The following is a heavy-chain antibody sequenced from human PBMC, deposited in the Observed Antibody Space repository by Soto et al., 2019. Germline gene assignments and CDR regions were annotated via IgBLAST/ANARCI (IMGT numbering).Heavy chain of an antibody. V-gene: IGHV3-23*01. CDR3: AKGRSYGAIRDNYYYYYGMDV. J-gene: IGHJ6*02. CDR1: GFTCSSDA. D-gene: IGHD4-17*01. CDR2: ISGSGGST. Sequence: GGSLRLSCAASGFTCSSDAMSWVRQAPGKGLEWVSAISGSGGSTYYADSVKGRFTISRDNSKNTLYLQMNSLRAEDTAVYYCAKGRSYGAIRDNYYYYYGMDVWGQGTTVTVSS.